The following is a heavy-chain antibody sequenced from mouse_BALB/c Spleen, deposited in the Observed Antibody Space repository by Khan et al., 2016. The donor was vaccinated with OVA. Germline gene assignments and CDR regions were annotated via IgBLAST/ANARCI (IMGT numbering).Heavy chain of an antibody. CDR1: GFSLTNYG. J-gene: IGHJ4*01. Sequence: QVTLKESGPGLVAPSQSLSITCTISGFSLTNYGVHWVRRPPGKGLEWLVVIWSDGSTTYNSALKSRLTISKDNSKSQVFLKMNSLQTDDTAVYFCARQPYYHYNIMDYWGQGTSVTVSS. D-gene: IGHD2-10*01. CDR3: ARQPYYHYNIMDY. V-gene: IGHV2-6-1*01. CDR2: IWSDGST.